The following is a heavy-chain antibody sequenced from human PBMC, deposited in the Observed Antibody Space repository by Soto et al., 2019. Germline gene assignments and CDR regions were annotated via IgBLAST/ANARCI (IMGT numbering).Heavy chain of an antibody. V-gene: IGHV4-59*01. J-gene: IGHJ4*02. CDR1: GGSISSYY. CDR3: ARDRSSCISTSCYVDYFDY. Sequence: PSETLSLTCTVSGGSISSYYWSWIRQPPGKGLEWIGYIYYSGSTNYNPSLKSRVTISVDTSKNQFSLKLSSVTAADTAVYYCARDRSSCISTSCYVDYFDYWGQVTLVTVS. CDR2: IYYSGST. D-gene: IGHD2-2*01.